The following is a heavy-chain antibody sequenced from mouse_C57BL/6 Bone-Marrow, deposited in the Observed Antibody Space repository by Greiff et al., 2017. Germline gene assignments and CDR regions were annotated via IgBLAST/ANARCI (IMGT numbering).Heavy chain of an antibody. D-gene: IGHD3-2*02. CDR2: IYPRSGNT. J-gene: IGHJ2*01. CDR3: AKQLRLRRDY. Sequence: VQLQQSGAELARPGASVKLSCKASGYTFTSYGISWVKQRTGQGLEWIGEIYPRSGNTYYNEKFKGKATLTADKSSNTAYMELRSLTSEDSADYFCAKQLRLRRDYWGQGTTLTVSS. CDR1: GYTFTSYG. V-gene: IGHV1-81*01.